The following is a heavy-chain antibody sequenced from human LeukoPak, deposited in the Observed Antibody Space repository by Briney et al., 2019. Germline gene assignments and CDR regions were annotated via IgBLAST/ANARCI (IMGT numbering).Heavy chain of an antibody. V-gene: IGHV1-69*04. CDR1: GYTFTSYG. CDR2: IIPILNVA. Sequence: SVKVSCKASGYTFTSYGISWVRQAPGQGLEWMGRIIPILNVANFAQKFQGRVTITADKSTNTAHMELSSLRSEDTAVYYCTREGVYSPDGSGYHRDAFDIWGQGTVVTVSS. CDR3: TREGVYSPDGSGYHRDAFDI. J-gene: IGHJ3*02. D-gene: IGHD3-22*01.